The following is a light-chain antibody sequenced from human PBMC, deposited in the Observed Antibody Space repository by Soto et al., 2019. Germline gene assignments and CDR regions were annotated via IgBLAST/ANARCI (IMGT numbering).Light chain of an antibody. CDR2: EGS. CDR3: CSYAGSSTLYV. V-gene: IGLV2-23*01. Sequence: QSVLTQPASVSGSPGQSITISCIGTSSDVGSYNLVSWYQQHPGKAPKLMIYEGSKRPSGVSNRFSGSKSGNTASLTISGLQAEDEADYYCCSYAGSSTLYVFGTGTKVTVL. J-gene: IGLJ1*01. CDR1: SSDVGSYNL.